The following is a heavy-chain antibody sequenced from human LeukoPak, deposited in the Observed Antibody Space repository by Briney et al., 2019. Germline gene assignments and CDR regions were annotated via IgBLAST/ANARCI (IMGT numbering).Heavy chain of an antibody. V-gene: IGHV3-9*03. CDR3: AKASSRYYDSSGYYPD. CDR2: ISWNSGSI. D-gene: IGHD3-22*01. CDR1: GFTFDDYA. Sequence: GRSLRLSCAASGFTFDDYAMHWVRQAPGKGLEWVSGISWNSGSIGYADSVEGRFTISRDNAKNSLYLQMNSLRAEDMALYYCAKASSRYYDSSGYYPDWGQGTLVTVSS. J-gene: IGHJ4*02.